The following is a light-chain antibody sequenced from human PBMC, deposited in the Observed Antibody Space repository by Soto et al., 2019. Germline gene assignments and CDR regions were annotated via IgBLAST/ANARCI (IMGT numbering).Light chain of an antibody. CDR2: RDN. CDR1: ISNIGTNY. Sequence: QSVLTQPPSVSGTPGQRVTISCSGSISNIGTNYVHWFQQLPGTAPKVLSNRDNQRPSGVPDRFSGAKSGTSASLPISGLRSEDEAEYYCAAWDDTVRSYVFGTGTKLTVL. V-gene: IGLV1-47*01. CDR3: AAWDDTVRSYV. J-gene: IGLJ1*01.